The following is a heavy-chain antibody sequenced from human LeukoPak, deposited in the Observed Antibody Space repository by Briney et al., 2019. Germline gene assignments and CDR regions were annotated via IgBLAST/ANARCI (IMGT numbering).Heavy chain of an antibody. CDR2: IYPGDSDT. V-gene: IGHV5-51*01. CDR1: GYSFTSYW. J-gene: IGHJ4*02. Sequence: KPGESLKISCKGSGYSFTSYWIGWVRQMPGKGLEWMGIIYPGDSDTRYSPSFQGQVTISADKSISTAYLQWSSLKAPDTAMYYCARSPYYYDSSGYYEDYFDYWGQGTLVTVSS. D-gene: IGHD3-22*01. CDR3: ARSPYYYDSSGYYEDYFDY.